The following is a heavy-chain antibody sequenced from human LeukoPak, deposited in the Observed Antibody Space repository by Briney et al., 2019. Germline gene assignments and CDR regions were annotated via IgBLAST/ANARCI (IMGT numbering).Heavy chain of an antibody. V-gene: IGHV5-51*01. J-gene: IGHJ4*02. Sequence: GESLKISCKGSGYSFTSYWIGWVRQMPGKGLEWMGIIYPGDSDTRYSPSIQGQVTISADKSISTAYLQWSSLKASDTAMYYCARVVVPAAIQFDYWGQGTLVTVSS. CDR3: ARVVVPAAIQFDY. CDR2: IYPGDSDT. CDR1: GYSFTSYW. D-gene: IGHD2-2*01.